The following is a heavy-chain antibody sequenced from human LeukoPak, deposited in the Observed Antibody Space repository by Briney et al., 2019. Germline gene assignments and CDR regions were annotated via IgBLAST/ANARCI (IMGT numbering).Heavy chain of an antibody. Sequence: SETLSLTCTVSGGSISSYYWSWIRQPPGKGLEWIGYIYYSGSTNYNPSLKSRVTISVDTSKNQFSLKLGSVTAADTAVYYCARGDFWTGYYFDYWGQGTLVTVSS. D-gene: IGHD3-3*01. J-gene: IGHJ4*02. V-gene: IGHV4-59*01. CDR2: IYYSGST. CDR3: ARGDFWTGYYFDY. CDR1: GGSISSYY.